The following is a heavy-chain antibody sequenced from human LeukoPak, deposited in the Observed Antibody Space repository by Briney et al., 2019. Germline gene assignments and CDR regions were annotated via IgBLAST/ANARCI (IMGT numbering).Heavy chain of an antibody. D-gene: IGHD3-3*01. V-gene: IGHV4-59*01. CDR2: IYYSGST. Sequence: PGGSLRLSCTASGFTFGDYAMSWVRQAPGKGLEWIGYIYYSGSTNYNPSLKSRVTISVDTSKNQFSLKLSSVTAADTAVYYCARHSRFLEWLPNAYFDYWGQGTLVTVSS. CDR3: ARHSRFLEWLPNAYFDY. J-gene: IGHJ4*02. CDR1: GFTFGDYA.